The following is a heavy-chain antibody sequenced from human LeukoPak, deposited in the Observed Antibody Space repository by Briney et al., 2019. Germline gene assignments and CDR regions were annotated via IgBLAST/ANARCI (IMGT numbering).Heavy chain of an antibody. Sequence: ASVKVSCKASGGTFSSYAISWVRQAPGQGLEWMGGIIPIFGTANYAQKFQGRVTITADESTSTAYMELSSLRSEDTAVYYCARVGIAVAGHSDYWGQGTLVTVSS. CDR3: ARVGIAVAGHSDY. CDR1: GGTFSSYA. J-gene: IGHJ4*02. D-gene: IGHD6-19*01. V-gene: IGHV1-69*13. CDR2: IIPIFGTA.